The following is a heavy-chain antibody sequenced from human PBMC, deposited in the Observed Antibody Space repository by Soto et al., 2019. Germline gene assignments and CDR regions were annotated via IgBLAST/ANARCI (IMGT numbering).Heavy chain of an antibody. J-gene: IGHJ4*02. Sequence: GGSLENSCAASGFTFCSYALSWVRPAPGKGVEWVSAISGSGGSTYYADSVKGRFTISRDNSRNTLYLQMNSLRAEDTAVYYCAKARLIVLMVYAIPLFDYWGQGTLVTVSS. D-gene: IGHD2-8*01. CDR1: GFTFCSYA. V-gene: IGHV3-23*01. CDR2: ISGSGGST. CDR3: AKARLIVLMVYAIPLFDY.